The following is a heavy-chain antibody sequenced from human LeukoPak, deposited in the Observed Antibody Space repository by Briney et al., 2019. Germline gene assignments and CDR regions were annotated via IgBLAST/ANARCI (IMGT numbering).Heavy chain of an antibody. Sequence: PGRSLRLSCAASGFTFRSYGMHWVRQAPGKGLEWVAVISNDGSNKYYADSVKGRFTISRDNSKNTLYLQMNSLRAEDTAVYYCAKDMGHSGSNNWFDPWGQGTLVTVSS. V-gene: IGHV3-30*18. D-gene: IGHD1-26*01. CDR2: ISNDGSNK. CDR3: AKDMGHSGSNNWFDP. CDR1: GFTFRSYG. J-gene: IGHJ5*02.